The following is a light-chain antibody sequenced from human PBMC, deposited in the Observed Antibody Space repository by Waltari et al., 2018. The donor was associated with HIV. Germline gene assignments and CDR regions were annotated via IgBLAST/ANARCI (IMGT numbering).Light chain of an antibody. V-gene: IGKV3-15*01. CDR1: QSFSNN. CDR2: GAS. CDR3: QQYDNWPLT. Sequence: EIVMTQSPATLSVSPGERATLSCRASQSFSNNLAWYQQKPGQAPRLLIYGASTRATGVPARFSGSGSGTEFTLTISSLQSEDFSVYYCQQYDNWPLTFGGGTKVEIK. J-gene: IGKJ4*01.